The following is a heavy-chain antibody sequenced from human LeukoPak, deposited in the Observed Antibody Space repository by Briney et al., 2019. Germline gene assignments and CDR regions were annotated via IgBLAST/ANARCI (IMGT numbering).Heavy chain of an antibody. J-gene: IGHJ4*02. D-gene: IGHD6-13*01. CDR2: INPSGGST. CDR1: GYTFTSYY. V-gene: IGHV1-46*01. Sequence: ASVKVSCKASGYTFTSYYMHWVRQAPGQGLEWMGIINPSGGSTSYAQKFQGRVTITRNTSISTAYMELSSLRSEDTAVYYCARGGGLAAADIDYWGQGTLVTVSS. CDR3: ARGGGLAAADIDY.